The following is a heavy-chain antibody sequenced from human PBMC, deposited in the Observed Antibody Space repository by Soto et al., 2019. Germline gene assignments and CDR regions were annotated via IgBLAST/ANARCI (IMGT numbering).Heavy chain of an antibody. V-gene: IGHV1-18*01. Sequence: QVQLVQSGAEVKKPGASVKVSCKASGYTFTSYGISWVRQAPGQGLEWMGWISAYNGNTNYAQKPQGRDTTPRATYTTPASTAPRSLMTDKPAVSYGAIDAQGVSRHYWGRGTLVTVSS. CDR3: AIDAQGVSRHY. D-gene: IGHD2-8*01. CDR1: GYTFTSYG. J-gene: IGHJ4*02. CDR2: ISAYNGNT.